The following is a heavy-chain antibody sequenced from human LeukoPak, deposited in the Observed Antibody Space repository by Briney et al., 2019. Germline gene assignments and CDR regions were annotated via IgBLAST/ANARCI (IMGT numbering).Heavy chain of an antibody. CDR3: AREACSSTSCYPGGYMDV. CDR1: GFTFSSYA. J-gene: IGHJ6*03. Sequence: GGSLRLSCAASGFTFSSYAMHWVRQAPGKGLEWVAVISYDGSNKYYADSVKGRFTISRDNSKNTLYLQMNSLRAEDTAVYYCAREACSSTSCYPGGYMDVWGKGTTVTVSS. V-gene: IGHV3-30-3*01. D-gene: IGHD2-2*01. CDR2: ISYDGSNK.